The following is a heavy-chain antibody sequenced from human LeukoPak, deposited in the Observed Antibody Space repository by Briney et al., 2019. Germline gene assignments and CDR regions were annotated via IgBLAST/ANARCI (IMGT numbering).Heavy chain of an antibody. CDR1: GGSISSGAYY. V-gene: IGHV4-30-4*01. D-gene: IGHD3-3*01. CDR2: IYYSGST. CDR3: ARVPPRSYDFWSDYQPVSY. J-gene: IGHJ4*02. Sequence: SETLSLTCTVSGGSISSGAYYWSWIPQPPGKGLEWIVYIYYSGSTYYNPSLKSRVTISVDTSKNQFSLKLSCVTAADTAVYYCARVPPRSYDFWSDYQPVSYWGQGTLVTVSS.